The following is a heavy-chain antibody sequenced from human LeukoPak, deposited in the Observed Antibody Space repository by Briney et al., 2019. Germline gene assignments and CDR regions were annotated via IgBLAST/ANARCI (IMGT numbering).Heavy chain of an antibody. CDR2: ISYEGSNK. CDR3: AKDHRKSSNSYSDS. Sequence: GGSLRLSCAASGFTFSTYGMHWVRQAPGKGLEWVAVISYEGSNKYYADSVKGRFTVSRDNSKNTLYLHMNSLRVEDTAIYYCAKDHRKSSNSYSDSWGQGTLVIVSS. D-gene: IGHD6-13*01. J-gene: IGHJ4*02. V-gene: IGHV3-30*18. CDR1: GFTFSTYG.